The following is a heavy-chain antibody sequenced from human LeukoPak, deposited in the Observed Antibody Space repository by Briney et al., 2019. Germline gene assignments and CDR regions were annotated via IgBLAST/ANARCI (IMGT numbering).Heavy chain of an antibody. Sequence: PGGSLRLSCAASGFTFSSYGMHWVRQAPGKGLEWVAVISYDGSNKYYADSVKGRFTISRDNSKNTLYLQMNSLRAEDTAVYYCARDGLLGIGGIGYFDYWGQGTLVTVSS. CDR1: GFTFSSYG. V-gene: IGHV3-30*03. D-gene: IGHD7-27*01. CDR2: ISYDGSNK. CDR3: ARDGLLGIGGIGYFDY. J-gene: IGHJ4*02.